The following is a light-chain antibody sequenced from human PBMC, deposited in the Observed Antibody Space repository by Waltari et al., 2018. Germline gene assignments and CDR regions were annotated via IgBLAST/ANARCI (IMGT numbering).Light chain of an antibody. CDR1: RSNNRSNT. V-gene: IGLV1-44*01. CDR2: SAI. CDR3: AAWDDSVGWV. Sequence: QSVMTQPPSASGPPGQRVTIFCSGSRSNNRSNTVNWYQPFPETAPKLLIYSAIQRPSGVPDRFSGSKSGTSASLAISGLQSEDEADYYCAAWDDSVGWVFGGGTKLTVL. J-gene: IGLJ3*02.